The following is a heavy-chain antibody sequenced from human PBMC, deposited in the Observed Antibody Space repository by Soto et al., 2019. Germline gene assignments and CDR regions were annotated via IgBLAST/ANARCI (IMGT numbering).Heavy chain of an antibody. CDR3: ARHRGEAYCSSTSCYASELDV. Sequence: ETLSLTCPGSGVSISSSSYYCGWIRPPPGKGLEWIGSIYYSGSTDYNPSLKSRVTISVDTSKNQFSLKLSSVTAADTAVYYCARHRGEAYCSSTSCYASELDVWGKGTTVTVSS. CDR1: GVSISSSSYY. CDR2: IYYSGST. D-gene: IGHD2-2*01. V-gene: IGHV4-39*01. J-gene: IGHJ6*04.